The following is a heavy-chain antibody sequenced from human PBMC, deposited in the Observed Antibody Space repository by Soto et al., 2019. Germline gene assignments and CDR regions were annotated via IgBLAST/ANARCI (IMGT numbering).Heavy chain of an antibody. CDR1: GFTFSSYS. D-gene: IGHD3-16*01. J-gene: IGHJ5*02. V-gene: IGHV3-48*01. CDR3: ARQKGALAYNWFDP. Sequence: EVQLVESGGGLVQPGGSLRLSCAASGFTFSSYSMNWVRQAPGKGLEWVSYISSSSTLYYSDSLEGRFTISRDNAKNSLYLQMNSLRAEDTAVYYCARQKGALAYNWFDPWGQGTLVTVSS. CDR2: ISSSSTL.